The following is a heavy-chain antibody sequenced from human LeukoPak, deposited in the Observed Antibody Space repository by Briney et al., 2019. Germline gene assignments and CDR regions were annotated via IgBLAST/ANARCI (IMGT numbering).Heavy chain of an antibody. CDR3: ARQYSGYDAFDY. CDR2: IYHSGST. V-gene: IGHV4-30-2*01. D-gene: IGHD5-12*01. Sequence: SETLSLTCAVSGGSISSGGYSWSWIRQPPGKGLEWIGYIYHSGSTYYNPSLKSRVTISVDRSKNQFSLKLSSVAAADTAVYYCARQYSGYDAFDYWGQGTLVTVSS. CDR1: GGSISSGGYS. J-gene: IGHJ4*02.